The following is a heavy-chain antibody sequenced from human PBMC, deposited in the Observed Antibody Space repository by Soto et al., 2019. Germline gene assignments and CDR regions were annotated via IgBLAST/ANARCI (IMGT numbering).Heavy chain of an antibody. CDR3: VGSLMPRAMESFDY. CDR1: AGSISRYY. V-gene: IGHV4-59*01. Sequence: SETLSLTCSVSAGSISRYYWGWVRQSPGEGLEWIAHISYTVDASYNPSLKSRVTISLDTSKNQIALRLMSVTAADTAVYYCVGSLMPRAMESFDYWGQGTLVTVS. J-gene: IGHJ4*02. CDR2: ISYTVDA. D-gene: IGHD5-18*01.